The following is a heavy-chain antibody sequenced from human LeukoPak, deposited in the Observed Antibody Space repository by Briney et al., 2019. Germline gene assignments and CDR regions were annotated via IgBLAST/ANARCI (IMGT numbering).Heavy chain of an antibody. CDR1: GYTFTGYY. CDR3: ARYIVATKFHFDY. CDR2: INPNSGGT. Sequence: ASVKVSCKASGYTFTGYYMHWVRQAPGQGLEWMGWINPNSGGTNYAQKFQGRVTMTRDTSISTAYMELSRLRSDDTAVYYCARYIVATKFHFDYWGQGTLVTVSS. D-gene: IGHD5-12*01. J-gene: IGHJ4*02. V-gene: IGHV1-2*02.